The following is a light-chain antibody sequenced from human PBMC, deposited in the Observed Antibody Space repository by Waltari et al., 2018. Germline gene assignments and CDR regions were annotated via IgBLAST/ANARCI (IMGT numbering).Light chain of an antibody. CDR3: CSYAGSDTSAV. CDR1: SSALGDYDY. V-gene: IGLV2-11*01. J-gene: IGLJ2*01. CDR2: DVR. Sequence: QSALTQPRSVSGSPGQSVTISCTETSSALGDYDYVSWYQSHPGKAPKLIIYDVRHPPSGVHVRFSGSKSGKTASLTISGLQAEDEGVYYCCSYAGSDTSAVFGGGTKLTVL.